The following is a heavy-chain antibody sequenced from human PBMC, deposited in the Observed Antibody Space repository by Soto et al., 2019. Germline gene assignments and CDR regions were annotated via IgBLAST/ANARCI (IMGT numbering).Heavy chain of an antibody. CDR1: GYTFTSYG. CDR2: ISAYNGNT. Sequence: QVQLVQSGAEVKKPGASVKVSCKASGYTFTSYGISWVRQAPGQGLEWMGWISAYNGNTNYAQKLQGRVTMTTDTSTSTAYMELRSLRFDDTAVYYCARDRISSGWFNYYYYGMDVWGQGTTVTVSS. D-gene: IGHD6-19*01. V-gene: IGHV1-18*01. CDR3: ARDRISSGWFNYYYYGMDV. J-gene: IGHJ6*02.